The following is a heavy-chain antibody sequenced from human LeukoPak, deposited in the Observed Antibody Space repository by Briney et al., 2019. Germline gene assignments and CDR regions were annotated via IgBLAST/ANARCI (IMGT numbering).Heavy chain of an antibody. CDR3: ARDGGYCGDDCYFY. V-gene: IGHV4-59*01. D-gene: IGHD2-21*02. Sequence: PSETLSLTCTVSGSSISNYYWSWIRQPPGKGLEWIGYIYYSGSTNYNPSLKSRVTISVDTSKNQFSLRLSSVTAADTAVYYCARDGGYCGDDCYFYWGQGTLDTVSS. CDR2: IYYSGST. J-gene: IGHJ4*02. CDR1: GSSISNYY.